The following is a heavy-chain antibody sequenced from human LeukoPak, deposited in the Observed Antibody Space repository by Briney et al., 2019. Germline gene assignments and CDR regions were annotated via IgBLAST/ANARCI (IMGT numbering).Heavy chain of an antibody. Sequence: SETLSLTCTVSGGSITSYYWSWIRQPAGKGLEWIGRIYVTESTTYNPSLKGRVTISIDTSKNQFSLKLTSATAADTAVYYCARDSGTTGEVKFDPWGQGTLVTVSS. CDR1: GGSITSYY. D-gene: IGHD3-10*01. J-gene: IGHJ5*02. CDR3: ARDSGTTGEVKFDP. CDR2: IYVTEST. V-gene: IGHV4-4*07.